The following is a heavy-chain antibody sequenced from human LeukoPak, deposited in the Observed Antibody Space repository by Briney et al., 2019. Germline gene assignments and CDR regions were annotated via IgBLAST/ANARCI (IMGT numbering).Heavy chain of an antibody. CDR1: GGSISSGDYY. CDR3: ARTTLGFTWAY. Sequence: SETLSLTCTVSGGSISSGDYYWSWIRQPPGKGLEWIGYIYYSGSTNCNPSLRSRVNISIDQSKTQVSLKVNSVTAADTAVYFCARTTLGFTWAYWGQGTLVTVSS. CDR2: IYYSGST. J-gene: IGHJ4*02. D-gene: IGHD1-26*01. V-gene: IGHV4-30-4*01.